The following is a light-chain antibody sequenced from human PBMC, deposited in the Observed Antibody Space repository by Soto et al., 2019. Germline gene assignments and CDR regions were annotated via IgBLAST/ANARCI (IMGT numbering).Light chain of an antibody. CDR1: QGISSY. CDR2: AAS. Sequence: DIQLTQSPSFLSASLGDRVTITCRASQGISSYLACYQQKPGKAPKLLIYAASTLQSGVPSRFSGSGSGKEFTLTISSLQPEDFATYYCQQLNSYPVTFGQGTKVEIK. V-gene: IGKV1-9*01. CDR3: QQLNSYPVT. J-gene: IGKJ1*01.